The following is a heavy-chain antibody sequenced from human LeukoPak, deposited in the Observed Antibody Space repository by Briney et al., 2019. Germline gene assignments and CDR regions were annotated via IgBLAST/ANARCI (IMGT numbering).Heavy chain of an antibody. CDR1: GGSINKYY. J-gene: IGHJ5*02. V-gene: IGHV4-59*08. D-gene: IGHD6-13*01. CDR2: IYSSGST. CDR3: ARHASSWYGGRFDP. Sequence: SETLSLICSVSGGSINKYYWNWIRQPPGKGLEWIGDIYSSGSTNCNPSLKSRVTISVDTSNNQLSLRLSSVTAADTAVYYCARHASSWYGGRFDPWGQGTVVTVSS.